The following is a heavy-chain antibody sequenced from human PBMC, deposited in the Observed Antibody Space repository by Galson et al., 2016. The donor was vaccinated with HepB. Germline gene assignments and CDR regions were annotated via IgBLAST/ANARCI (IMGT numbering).Heavy chain of an antibody. CDR2: IIPIFGTA. CDR3: ARDGLRDVLTGSGRYFDY. Sequence: SVKVSCKASGGTFSSYAISWVRQASGQGLEWMGGIIPIFGTAKYAQKFQGRVTITADESTSTAYMELSRLRSEDTAVYYCARDGLRDVLTGSGRYFDYWGQGTLVTVSS. J-gene: IGHJ4*02. D-gene: IGHD3-9*01. V-gene: IGHV1-69*13. CDR1: GGTFSSYA.